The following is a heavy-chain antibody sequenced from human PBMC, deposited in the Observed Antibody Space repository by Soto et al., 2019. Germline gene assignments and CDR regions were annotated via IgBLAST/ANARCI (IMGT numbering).Heavy chain of an antibody. D-gene: IGHD6-19*01. CDR3: ATSYRGWYYFDY. V-gene: IGHV3-21*01. J-gene: IGHJ4*02. Sequence: EVQLVESGGGLGKPGGSLRLSCTASGFTFSSYSMNWVRQAPGKGLECVSSISSSSSYIYYADSMKGRFTISRDNAKNSLYLQMNSLRAEDTAVYYCATSYRGWYYFDYWGQGTLVTVSS. CDR1: GFTFSSYS. CDR2: ISSSSSYI.